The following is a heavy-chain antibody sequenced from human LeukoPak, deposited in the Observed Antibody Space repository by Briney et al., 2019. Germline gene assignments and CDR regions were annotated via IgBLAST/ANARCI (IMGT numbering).Heavy chain of an antibody. V-gene: IGHV3-21*01. CDR2: ISSSSSYI. CDR3: ARDRNTGSSYENLFEY. D-gene: IGHD1-26*01. J-gene: IGHJ4*02. Sequence: KPGGSLRLSCAASGFTFITYRMNWVRQAPGKGLEWVSSISSSSSYIYYADSVKGRFTISRDNAKNTLYLQMNSLRAEDTSVYYCARDRNTGSSYENLFEYWGQGSLVTVSS. CDR1: GFTFITYR.